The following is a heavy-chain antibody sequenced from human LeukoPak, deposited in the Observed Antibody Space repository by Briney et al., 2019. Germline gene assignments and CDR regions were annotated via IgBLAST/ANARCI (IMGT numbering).Heavy chain of an antibody. D-gene: IGHD4-17*01. J-gene: IGHJ4*02. CDR3: ARGEPTTGRDY. Sequence: PGGSLRLSCAASGFTFSSYWMHWVRQAPGKGLVWVSRINSDGSSTSYADSVKGRFTISRDNAKNTLYLQMNSLRAEDTAVYYCARGEPTTGRDYWGQGTLVTVSS. CDR1: GFTFSSYW. CDR2: INSDGSST. V-gene: IGHV3-74*01.